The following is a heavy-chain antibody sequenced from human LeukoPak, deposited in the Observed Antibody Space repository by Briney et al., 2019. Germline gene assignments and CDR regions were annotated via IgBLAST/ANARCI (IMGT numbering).Heavy chain of an antibody. D-gene: IGHD1-26*01. V-gene: IGHV3-74*01. CDR1: GFPLYNFW. J-gene: IGHJ4*02. Sequence: GGSLRLSCTASGFPLYNFWMHWVRQVPGKGLVWVSRIISDGTTTTYADSVKGRFTISRDNAKNTLYLQMDSLRAEDTAVYYCAREIVGATPYFDYWGRGTLVTVSS. CDR3: AREIVGATPYFDY. CDR2: IISDGTTT.